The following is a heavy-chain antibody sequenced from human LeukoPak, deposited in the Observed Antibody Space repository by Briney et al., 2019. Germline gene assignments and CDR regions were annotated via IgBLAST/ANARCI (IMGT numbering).Heavy chain of an antibody. V-gene: IGHV4-59*01. CDR2: IYYSGST. D-gene: IGHD6-13*01. CDR1: GGSISSYY. Sequence: SETLSLTCTVSGGSISSYYWSWIRQSPGKGLEWIGYIYYSGSTNYNPSLKSRVTISVDTSKNQFSLELSSVTAADTAVYYCAGLLSSPGIAAAGSPDYWGQGTLVTVSS. J-gene: IGHJ4*02. CDR3: AGLLSSPGIAAAGSPDY.